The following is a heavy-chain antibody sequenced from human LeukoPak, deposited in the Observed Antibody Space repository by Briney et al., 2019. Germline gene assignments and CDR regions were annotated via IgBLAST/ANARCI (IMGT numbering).Heavy chain of an antibody. CDR1: GYSFTSNW. V-gene: IGHV5-51*01. D-gene: IGHD2-15*01. J-gene: IGHJ4*02. CDR3: ASGGSWKESPRGDFDY. Sequence: GESLKISCRGSGYSFTSNWIGWVRQMPGKGLEWMVIIYPGDSETRYSPSFQGQVTISADKSISTAYLQWSGLKASDTAMYYCASGGSWKESPRGDFDYWGQGTLVTVSS. CDR2: IYPGDSET.